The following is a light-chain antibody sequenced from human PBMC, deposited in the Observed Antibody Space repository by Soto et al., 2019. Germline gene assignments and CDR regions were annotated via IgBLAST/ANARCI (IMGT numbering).Light chain of an antibody. J-gene: IGKJ3*01. Sequence: IVLTQSPGTLSVSPGERVILSCRASQTLRNKLAWYQQKPGQAPRLLIYGGFTRATGIPARFSGSGSGTEFTLTIHSLQSEDFAIYYCQRHNAWPLTFGPGTKLDLK. V-gene: IGKV3-15*01. CDR2: GGF. CDR1: QTLRNK. CDR3: QRHNAWPLT.